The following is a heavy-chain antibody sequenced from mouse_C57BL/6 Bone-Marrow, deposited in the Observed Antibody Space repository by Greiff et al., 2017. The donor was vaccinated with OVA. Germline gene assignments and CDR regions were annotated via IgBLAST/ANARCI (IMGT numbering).Heavy chain of an antibody. J-gene: IGHJ4*01. CDR3: ARGGDYDYAMDY. V-gene: IGHV3-1*01. D-gene: IGHD2-4*01. CDR2: ISYSGST. CDR1: GYSITSGYD. Sequence: EVKLVESGPGMVKPSQSLSLTCTVTGYSITSGYDWHWIRRFPGNKLEWMGYISYSGSTNYNPSLKSRISITHDTSKNHFFLKLNSVTTEDTATYYCARGGDYDYAMDYWGQGTSVTVSS.